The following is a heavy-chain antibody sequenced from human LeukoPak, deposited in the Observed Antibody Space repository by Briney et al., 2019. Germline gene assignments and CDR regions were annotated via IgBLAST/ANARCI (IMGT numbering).Heavy chain of an antibody. CDR1: GFTFSSYA. V-gene: IGHV3-23*01. CDR2: ISGSGGST. Sequence: GGSLRLSCAASGFTFSSYAMSWVRQAPGKGVEGVSAISGSGGSTYYADSVKGRFTISRDNSKNTLYLQMNRLRAEDTAVYYCAKDFPRYCSGGSCYSGFLDYWGQGTLVTVSS. J-gene: IGHJ4*02. D-gene: IGHD2-15*01. CDR3: AKDFPRYCSGGSCYSGFLDY.